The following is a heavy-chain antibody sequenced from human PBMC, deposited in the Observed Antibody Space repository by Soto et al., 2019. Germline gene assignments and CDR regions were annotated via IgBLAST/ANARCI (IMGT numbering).Heavy chain of an antibody. CDR1: GFTFSSYA. Sequence: GGSLRLSCAASGFTFSSYAMHWVRQAPGKGLEWVAVISYDGSNKYYADSVKGRFTISRDNSKNTLYLQMNSLRAEDTAVYYCARAMVPSEIYYYYGMDVWGQGTTVTVSS. J-gene: IGHJ6*02. CDR3: ARAMVPSEIYYYYGMDV. V-gene: IGHV3-30-3*01. D-gene: IGHD3-10*01. CDR2: ISYDGSNK.